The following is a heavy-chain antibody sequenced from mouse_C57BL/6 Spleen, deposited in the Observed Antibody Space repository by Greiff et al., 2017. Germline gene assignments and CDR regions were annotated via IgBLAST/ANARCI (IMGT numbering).Heavy chain of an antibody. V-gene: IGHV1-22*01. CDR1: GYTFTDYN. CDR2: INPNNGGT. CDR3: ARREVYFDY. Sequence: EVKLMESGPELVKPGASVKMSCKASGYTFTDYNMHWVKQSHGKSLEWIGYINPNNGGTSYNQKFKGKATLTVNKSSSTAYMELRSLTSEDSAVYYCARREVYFDYWGQGTTLTVSS. J-gene: IGHJ2*01.